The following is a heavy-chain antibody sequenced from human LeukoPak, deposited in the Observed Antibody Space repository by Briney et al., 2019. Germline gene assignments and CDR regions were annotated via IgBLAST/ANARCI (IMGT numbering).Heavy chain of an antibody. CDR1: GFSFSNFA. CDR2: ITGGHFPT. CDR3: TRDPNGDYVGAFES. Sequence: GGSLRLSCAASGFSFSNFAMTWVRQAPGKGLEWVSSITGGHFPTYYTDSVKGRFTISRDNSKNTLYLHMSSLRADDTAEYYCTRDPNGDYVGAFESWGQGSLVTLSS. D-gene: IGHD4-17*01. J-gene: IGHJ5*01. V-gene: IGHV3-23*01.